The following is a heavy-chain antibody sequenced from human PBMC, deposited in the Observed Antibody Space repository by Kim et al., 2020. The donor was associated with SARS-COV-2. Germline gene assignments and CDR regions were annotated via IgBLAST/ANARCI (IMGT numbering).Heavy chain of an antibody. CDR1: GLNFGDYA. CDR2: IRSKRYGETT. J-gene: IGHJ4*02. V-gene: IGHV3-49*03. Sequence: GGSLRLSCTTSGLNFGDYAMSWFRQAPGKGLEWVAFIRSKRYGETTEYAASVKGRFTISRDDSKRIAYLQMNGLKTEDTAVYYCTSGPYSYDSAAYYHDFWGQGTLVTVSS. D-gene: IGHD3-22*01. CDR3: TSGPYSYDSAAYYHDF.